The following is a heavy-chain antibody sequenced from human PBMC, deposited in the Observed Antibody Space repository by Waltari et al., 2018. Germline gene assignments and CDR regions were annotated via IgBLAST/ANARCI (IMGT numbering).Heavy chain of an antibody. CDR3: ARDKGFGELPDAFDI. CDR2: IYTSGVT. Sequence: QVQLQESGPGLVKPSETLSLTCTVSGGSISSYYWSWIRQPPGKGLEWIGYIYTSGVTNYNPSLKRRVTISVDTSKNQFALKLSSVTAAVTAVYYCARDKGFGELPDAFDIWGQGTMVTVSS. D-gene: IGHD3-10*01. V-gene: IGHV4-4*09. J-gene: IGHJ3*02. CDR1: GGSISSYY.